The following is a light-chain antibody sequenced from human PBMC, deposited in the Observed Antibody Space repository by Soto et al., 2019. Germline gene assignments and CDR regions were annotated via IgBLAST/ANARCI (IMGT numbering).Light chain of an antibody. V-gene: IGKV3-20*01. CDR1: QSVSSSD. CDR2: AAS. CDR3: QQYDSSPRT. Sequence: EIVLTQSPGTLSLSPGERATLSCRASQSVSSSDLAWYQQKPGQAPRLLIYAASVRATGIPDRFSGSGSGTDFTLTISRLEPEDVAVFYCQQYDSSPRTFGKGTKVDVK. J-gene: IGKJ1*01.